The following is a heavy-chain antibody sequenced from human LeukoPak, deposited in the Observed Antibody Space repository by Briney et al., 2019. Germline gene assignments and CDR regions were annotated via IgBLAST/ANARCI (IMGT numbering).Heavy chain of an antibody. CDR1: GGSFSGYY. D-gene: IGHD2-15*01. CDR2: INHSGST. CDR3: ARASGEDIVVVVAATGYFDY. J-gene: IGHJ4*02. V-gene: IGHV4-34*01. Sequence: KPPETLSLTCAVYGGSFSGYYWSWIRQPPGKGLEWIGEINHSGSTNYNPSLKSRVTISVDTSKNQFSLKLSSVTAADTAVYYCARASGEDIVVVVAATGYFDYWGQGTLVTVSS.